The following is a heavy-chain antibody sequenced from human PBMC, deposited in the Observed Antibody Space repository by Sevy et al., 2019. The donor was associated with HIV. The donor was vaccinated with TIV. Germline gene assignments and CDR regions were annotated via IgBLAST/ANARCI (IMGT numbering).Heavy chain of an antibody. J-gene: IGHJ4*02. V-gene: IGHV3-33*08. Sequence: GGSLRLSCEASRLIFDTYGMHWVRQAPGKGLEWVALIYYDGNNKVYEDSVKGRFTISRDNSKNTLFLQMNSLRAEDTAFYYCARDLGIAVAPDYWGQGTLVTVSS. CDR2: IYYDGNNK. D-gene: IGHD6-19*01. CDR3: ARDLGIAVAPDY. CDR1: RLIFDTYG.